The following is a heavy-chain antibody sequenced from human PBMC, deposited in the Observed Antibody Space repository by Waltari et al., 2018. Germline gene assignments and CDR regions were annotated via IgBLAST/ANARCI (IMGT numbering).Heavy chain of an antibody. CDR3: ARDPPLDYGDYVGGRDY. D-gene: IGHD4-17*01. CDR2: ISAYNGNT. Sequence: QVQLVQSGAEVKKPGASVKVSCKASGYTFTSYGISWVRQAPGQGLEWMGWISAYNGNTNCAQKLQGRVTMTTDTSTSTAYMELRSLRSDDTAVYYCARDPPLDYGDYVGGRDYWGQGTLVTVSS. CDR1: GYTFTSYG. V-gene: IGHV1-18*01. J-gene: IGHJ4*02.